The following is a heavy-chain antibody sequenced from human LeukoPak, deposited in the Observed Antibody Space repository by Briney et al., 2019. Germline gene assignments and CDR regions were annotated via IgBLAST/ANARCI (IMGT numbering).Heavy chain of an antibody. D-gene: IGHD1-20*01. J-gene: IGHJ3*02. CDR3: ARRLYNWNDDAFDI. V-gene: IGHV4-4*09. CDR2: IYTSGST. CDR1: GGSISSYY. Sequence: SETLSLTYTVSGGSISSYYWSWIRQPPGKGLEWIGYIYTSGSTNYNPSLKSRVTISVDTSKNQFSLKLSSVTAADTAVYYCARRLYNWNDDAFDIWGQGTMVTVSS.